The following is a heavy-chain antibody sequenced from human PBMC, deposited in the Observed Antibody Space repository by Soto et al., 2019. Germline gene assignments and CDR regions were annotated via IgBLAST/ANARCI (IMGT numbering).Heavy chain of an antibody. CDR1: GGTFSSYA. Sequence: EASVKVSCKASGGTFSSYAISWVRQAPGQGLEWMGGIIPIFGTANYAQKFQGRVTITADESTSTAYMELSSLRSEDTAVYYCAVTYYYGSGSYSHPDYWGQGTLVTV. D-gene: IGHD3-10*01. CDR3: AVTYYYGSGSYSHPDY. V-gene: IGHV1-69*13. J-gene: IGHJ4*02. CDR2: IIPIFGTA.